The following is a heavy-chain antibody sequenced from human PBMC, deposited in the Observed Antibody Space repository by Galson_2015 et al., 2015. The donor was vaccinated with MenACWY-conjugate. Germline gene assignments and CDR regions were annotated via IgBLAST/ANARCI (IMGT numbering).Heavy chain of an antibody. CDR1: GYLLSTYW. V-gene: IGHV5-51*01. CDR2: IYPGETYI. D-gene: IGHD2-21*01. J-gene: IGHJ3*01. Sequence: SAAEANTPAEALLHPCRGSGYLLSTYWVAWPRQMSEKRLVWMGNIYPGETYIRNIPSFEGQDTLSVDQSISTAYLRWSSLKASDTAMYYCTRRLIANFRDAFDFWGQGTMVTVSS. CDR3: TRRLIANFRDAFDF.